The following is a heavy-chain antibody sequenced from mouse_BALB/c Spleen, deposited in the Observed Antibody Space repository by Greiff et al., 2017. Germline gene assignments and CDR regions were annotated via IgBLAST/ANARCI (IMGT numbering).Heavy chain of an antibody. CDR2: ISSGGST. CDR1: GFTFSSYA. J-gene: IGHJ4*01. CDR3: ARGDDGYYPNAMDY. Sequence: EVKLVESGGGLVKPGGSLKLSCAASGFTFSSYAMSWVRQTPEKRLEWVASISSGGSTYYPDSMKGRFTISRDNARNILYLQMSSLRSEDTAMYYCARGDDGYYPNAMDYWGQGTSVTVSS. D-gene: IGHD2-3*01. V-gene: IGHV5-6-5*01.